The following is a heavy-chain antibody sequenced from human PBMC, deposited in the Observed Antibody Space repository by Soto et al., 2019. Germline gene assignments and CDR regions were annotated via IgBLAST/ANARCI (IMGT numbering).Heavy chain of an antibody. CDR3: ARNGDYSLEY. J-gene: IGHJ4*02. Sequence: SETLSLTCAVSGYSITSGHWWSWVRQSPDKGLEWIGEILHSGESTYNPSLRSRVTMSVDKSKNQFSLKLTSVTAADTAVYYCARNGDYSLEYWGQGTLVTVSS. CDR1: GYSITSGHW. D-gene: IGHD2-21*02. CDR2: ILHSGES. V-gene: IGHV4-4*02.